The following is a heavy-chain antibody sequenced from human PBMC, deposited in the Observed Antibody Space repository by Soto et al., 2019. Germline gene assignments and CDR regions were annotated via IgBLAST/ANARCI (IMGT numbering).Heavy chain of an antibody. Sequence: SETLSLTCTVSGGSISSSSYYWGWIRQPPGKGLEWIGSIYYSGSTYYNPSLKSRVTISVDTSKNQFSLKLSSVTAADTAVYYCARRLPNYDFWSGYPDDYYMDVWGKGTTVT. CDR3: ARRLPNYDFWSGYPDDYYMDV. J-gene: IGHJ6*03. CDR1: GGSISSSSYY. D-gene: IGHD3-3*01. V-gene: IGHV4-39*01. CDR2: IYYSGST.